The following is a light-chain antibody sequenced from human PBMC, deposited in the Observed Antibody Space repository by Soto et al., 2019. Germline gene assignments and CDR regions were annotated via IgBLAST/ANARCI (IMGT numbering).Light chain of an antibody. CDR1: QDVSND. V-gene: IGKV1-5*03. CDR3: QHYNSYSEA. J-gene: IGKJ1*01. Sequence: DVQMTQSPPPLSASVGARVTITCRASQDVSNDLAWYQQKPGKAPKLLIYKASTLKSGVPSRFSGSGSGTEFTLTISSLQPDDFATYYCQHYNSYSEAFGQGTKV. CDR2: KAS.